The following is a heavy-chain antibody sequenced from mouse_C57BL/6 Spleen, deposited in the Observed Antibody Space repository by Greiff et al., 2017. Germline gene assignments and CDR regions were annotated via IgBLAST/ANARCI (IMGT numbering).Heavy chain of an antibody. CDR1: GFTFSDYY. Sequence: EVMLVESEGGLVQPGSSMKLSCTASGFTFSDYYMAWVRQVPEKGLEWVANINYDGSSTYYLDSLKSRFIISRDNAKNILYLQMSSLKSEDTATYYCAREAVGRYFDVWGTGTTVTVSS. V-gene: IGHV5-16*01. D-gene: IGHD4-1*01. CDR3: AREAVGRYFDV. J-gene: IGHJ1*03. CDR2: INYDGSST.